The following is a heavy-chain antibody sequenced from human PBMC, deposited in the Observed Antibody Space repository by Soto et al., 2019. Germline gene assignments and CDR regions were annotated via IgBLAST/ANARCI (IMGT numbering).Heavy chain of an antibody. V-gene: IGHV6-1*01. CDR2: TYYRSGWYN. CDR3: AGTTSHQWYYMDV. D-gene: IGHD1-7*01. J-gene: IGHJ6*03. CDR1: GDSVSSNSAA. Sequence: PSQTLSLTCAISGDSVSSNSAAWNWIRLSPSRGLEWLARTYYRSGWYNDYAVSVRSRITVNPDTSKNQFSLQLTSVTPEDTAVNYCAGTTSHQWYYMDVWGKGTTVTVSS.